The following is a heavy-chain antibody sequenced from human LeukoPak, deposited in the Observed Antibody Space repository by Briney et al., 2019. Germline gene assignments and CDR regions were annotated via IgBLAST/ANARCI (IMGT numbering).Heavy chain of an antibody. CDR3: AGSLAVAESNYYHGFAF. V-gene: IGHV1-24*01. CDR2: FDPADGEI. D-gene: IGHD6-19*01. J-gene: IGHJ6*02. CDR1: GYTRTKVS. Sequence: ASVKVSCKVSGYTRTKVSIHWVRQAPGQGLEWMGGFDPADGEIIYAQKFQDRVSLTEDTSAHTASMELSSLRFEDTAIYFCAGSLAVAESNYYHGFAFWGQGTTVTVS.